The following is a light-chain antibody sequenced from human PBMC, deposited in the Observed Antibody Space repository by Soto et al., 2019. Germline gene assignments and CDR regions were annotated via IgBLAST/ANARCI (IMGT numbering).Light chain of an antibody. CDR1: SSNIGAGYD. CDR3: QSYDSSLPNYVV. Sequence: QSVLTQPPSVSGAPGQRVTISCTGSSSNIGAGYDVHWYQQLPGTAPKLLIYDNNSRPSGVPDRFSGSKSGTSASLAITGLQAEDEADYYCQSYDSSLPNYVVFGGGTKLTVL. CDR2: DNN. J-gene: IGLJ2*01. V-gene: IGLV1-40*01.